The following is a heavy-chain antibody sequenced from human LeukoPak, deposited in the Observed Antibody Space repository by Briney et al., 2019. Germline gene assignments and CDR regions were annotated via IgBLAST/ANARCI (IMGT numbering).Heavy chain of an antibody. D-gene: IGHD1-26*01. J-gene: IGHJ4*02. V-gene: IGHV4-39*01. CDR1: GGSISSSSYY. CDR3: ARREVGATGYFDY. Sequence: SETLSLTCTVSGGSISSSSYYWGWIRQPPGKGLEWIGSIYYSGSTYYNPSLKSRVTISVDTSKNQFSLKLSSVTAADTAVYCCARREVGATGYFDYWGQGTLVTVSS. CDR2: IYYSGST.